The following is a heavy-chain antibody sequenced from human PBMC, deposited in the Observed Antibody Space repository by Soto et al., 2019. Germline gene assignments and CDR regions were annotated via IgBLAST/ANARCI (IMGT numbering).Heavy chain of an antibody. Sequence: SETLSLTCTVSGGSISSGGYCWTWIRQHPGKGLEWIGYIYDSGSTYYNPSLKSRVTISVDTSKNQCSLKLSSVTAADTAVYYCARSVFPWGQGTLVTVSS. CDR1: GGSISSGGYC. V-gene: IGHV4-31*03. CDR3: ARSVFP. CDR2: IYDSGST. J-gene: IGHJ5*02.